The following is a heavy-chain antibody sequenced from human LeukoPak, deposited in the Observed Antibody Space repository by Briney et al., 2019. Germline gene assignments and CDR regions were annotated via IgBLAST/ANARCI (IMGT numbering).Heavy chain of an antibody. CDR2: INSDGSST. D-gene: IGHD5-18*01. CDR1: GFTFSSYW. Sequence: GGSLRLSCAASGFTFSSYWMHWVRQAPGKGLVWVSRINSDGSSTSYADSVKGRFTISRDNSKNTLYLQMNSLRAEDTAVYYCARESYSYGPSDYWGQGTLVTVSS. CDR3: ARESYSYGPSDY. V-gene: IGHV3-74*01. J-gene: IGHJ4*02.